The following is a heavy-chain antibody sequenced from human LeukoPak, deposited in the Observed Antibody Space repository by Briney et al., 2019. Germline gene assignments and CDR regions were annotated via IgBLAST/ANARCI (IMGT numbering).Heavy chain of an antibody. Sequence: GASLKISCKGSGYSFTNYWIAWVRQMPGKGLEWMGIIYPGDSDTRYSPSFQGQVTISVDKSISTAYLQWSSLKASDTAMYYCARVGPMVRAVITWFDPWGQGTLVTVSS. V-gene: IGHV5-51*01. D-gene: IGHD3-10*01. CDR1: GYSFTNYW. CDR2: IYPGDSDT. CDR3: ARVGPMVRAVITWFDP. J-gene: IGHJ5*02.